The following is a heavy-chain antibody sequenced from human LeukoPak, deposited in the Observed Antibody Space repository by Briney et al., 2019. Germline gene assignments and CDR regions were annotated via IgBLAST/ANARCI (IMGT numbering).Heavy chain of an antibody. CDR1: GFRFSTHD. CDR3: AKDTRKGGYYSDY. CDR2: ISRTSTYL. Sequence: GGSLRLSCAASGFRFSTHDLSWVRQAPGKGLECVSYISRTSTYLYYADSVKGRFTISRDNDKNLLYLQMNNLRAEDTAVYFFAKDTRKGGYYSDYWGQGTVVTVSS. D-gene: IGHD3-22*01. V-gene: IGHV3-21*01. J-gene: IGHJ4*02.